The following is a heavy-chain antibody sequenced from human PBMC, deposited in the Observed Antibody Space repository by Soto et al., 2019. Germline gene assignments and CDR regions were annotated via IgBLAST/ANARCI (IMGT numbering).Heavy chain of an antibody. J-gene: IGHJ6*02. CDR1: GGTFSSYA. Sequence: ASVKVSCKAFGGTFSSYAICWVRQAPGQGPEWMGGIIPMFGSTNYAQKFQGRVTITADESTSTAFMELSGLKSEDTAVYYCARRVAVTSVPVISYYYYGLDVWGQGTTVTVSS. V-gene: IGHV1-69*13. CDR3: ARRVAVTSVPVISYYYYGLDV. CDR2: IIPMFGST. D-gene: IGHD2-21*02.